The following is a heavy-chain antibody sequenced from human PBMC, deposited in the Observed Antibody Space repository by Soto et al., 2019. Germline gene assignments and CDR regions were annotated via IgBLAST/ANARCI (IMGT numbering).Heavy chain of an antibody. CDR3: ARGGGRWDCSSTSCYSMDV. Sequence: QVQLVQSGAEVKKPGASVKVSCKASGYTFTSYGISWVRQSPGQGLEWMGWISAYNGNTNYAQKLQGRVTMTTDTSTSTAYMELRSLRSDDTAVYYCARGGGRWDCSSTSCYSMDVWGQGTTVTVSS. J-gene: IGHJ6*02. CDR2: ISAYNGNT. D-gene: IGHD2-2*01. CDR1: GYTFTSYG. V-gene: IGHV1-18*04.